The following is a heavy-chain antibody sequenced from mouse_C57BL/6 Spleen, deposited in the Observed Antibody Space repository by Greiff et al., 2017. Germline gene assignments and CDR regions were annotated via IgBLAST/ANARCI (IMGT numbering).Heavy chain of an antibody. CDR2: INPNNGGT. J-gene: IGHJ4*01. V-gene: IGHV1-18*01. CDR3: ARGGLRRPHYYAKGG. D-gene: IGHD2-2*01. Sequence: EVQLQESGPELVKPGASVKIPCKASGYTFTDYNMDWVKQSHGKSLEWIGDINPNNGGTIYNQKFKGKATLTVDKSSSTAYMELRSLTSEDTAVYYCARGGLRRPHYYAKGGWGQGTSDTVSS. CDR1: GYTFTDYN.